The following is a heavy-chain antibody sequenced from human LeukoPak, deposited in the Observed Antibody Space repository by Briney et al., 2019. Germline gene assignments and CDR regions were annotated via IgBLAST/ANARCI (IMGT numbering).Heavy chain of an antibody. CDR3: ARFGYYDSSGYCV. CDR2: INPNSGGT. V-gene: IGHV1-2*02. CDR1: GYTFTSYY. Sequence: ASVKVSCKASGYTFTSYYMHWVRQAPGQGLEWMGWINPNSGGTNYAQKFQGRVTMTRDTSISTAYMELSRLRSDDTAVYYCARFGYYDSSGYCVWGQGTLVTVSS. J-gene: IGHJ4*02. D-gene: IGHD3-22*01.